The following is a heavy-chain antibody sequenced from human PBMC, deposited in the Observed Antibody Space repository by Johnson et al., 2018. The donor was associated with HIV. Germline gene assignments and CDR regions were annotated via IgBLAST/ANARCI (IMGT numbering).Heavy chain of an antibody. Sequence: VQLVESGGGVVRPGGSLRLSCAASGFTFDDYGMNWVRQAPGKGLEWVAGINWNGGSTYFADSVKGRFTISRDNANNSLYLQMNSLRAEDTAVYYCAKSVVGATPGAFDICGQGTMVTVSS. CDR2: INWNGGST. CDR1: GFTFDDYG. J-gene: IGHJ3*02. V-gene: IGHV3-20*04. CDR3: AKSVVGATPGAFDI. D-gene: IGHD1-26*01.